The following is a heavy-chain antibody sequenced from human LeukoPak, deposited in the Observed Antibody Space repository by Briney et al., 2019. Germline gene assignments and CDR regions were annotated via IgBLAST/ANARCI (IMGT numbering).Heavy chain of an antibody. CDR1: GGTFSSYA. CDR2: IIPIFGTA. J-gene: IGHJ5*02. V-gene: IGHV1-69*13. CDR3: ARDDTAINWFDP. D-gene: IGHD5-18*01. Sequence: SVKVSCKASGGTFSSYAISWVRQAPGQGLEWMGGIIPIFGTANYAQKFQGRVTITADESTSTAYMELSSLRSEDTAVYYCARDDTAINWFDPWGQGTLVTVSS.